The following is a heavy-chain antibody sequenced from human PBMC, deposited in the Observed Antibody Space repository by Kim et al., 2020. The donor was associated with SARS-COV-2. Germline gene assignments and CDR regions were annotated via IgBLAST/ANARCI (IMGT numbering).Heavy chain of an antibody. J-gene: IGHJ4*02. CDR2: TYYRSQWFN. Sequence: SQTLSLTCAISGDSVSTSSGAWTWIRQSPSRGPEWLGRTYYRSQWFNDYALSVKSRITISPDTSRNQLSLQLTPVTPEDTAVYYCVREGTNCFDYWGQGTLVFASS. V-gene: IGHV6-1*01. D-gene: IGHD3-10*01. CDR1: GDSVSTSSGA. CDR3: VREGTNCFDY.